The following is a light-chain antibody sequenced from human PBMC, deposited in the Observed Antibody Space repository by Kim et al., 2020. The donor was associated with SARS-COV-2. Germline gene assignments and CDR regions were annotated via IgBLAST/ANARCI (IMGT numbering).Light chain of an antibody. CDR2: AAS. CDR3: LQLNVYPRT. J-gene: IGKJ1*01. CDR1: QDIANH. Sequence: GDRVSITCRASQDIANHLAWYQQKPGTAPELLLYAASTLKTGAPSRFSGSGSGTEFTLTIVSLQPEDFATYFCLQLNVYPRTFGQGTKV. V-gene: IGKV1-9*01.